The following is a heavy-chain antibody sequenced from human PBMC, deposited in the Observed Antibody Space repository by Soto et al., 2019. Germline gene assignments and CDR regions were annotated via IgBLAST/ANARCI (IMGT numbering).Heavy chain of an antibody. D-gene: IGHD3-16*01. Sequence: ASVKVSCKDSGHTFNNYGFSWVRQAPGQGLEWLGWISVYNGRTHYAQKVQGRVTMTRDTSTNTVYMELRSLTSDDTAVYYCARAPSDFVWGSNNNWFDPWGQGTQVTVSS. CDR3: ARAPSDFVWGSNNNWFDP. J-gene: IGHJ5*02. CDR2: ISVYNGRT. CDR1: GHTFNNYG. V-gene: IGHV1-18*01.